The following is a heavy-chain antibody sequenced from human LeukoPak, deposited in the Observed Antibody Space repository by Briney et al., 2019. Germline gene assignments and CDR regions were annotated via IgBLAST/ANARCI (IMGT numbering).Heavy chain of an antibody. CDR3: ARHGRFGDLLAGGGWFDP. D-gene: IGHD3-10*01. Sequence: ASVKVSCKASGYTFTGYYMHWVRQAPGQGLEWMGWINPNSGGTNYAQKFQGRVTMTRDTSISTAYMELSRLRSDDTAVYYCARHGRFGDLLAGGGWFDPWGQGTLVTVSS. CDR1: GYTFTGYY. CDR2: INPNSGGT. V-gene: IGHV1-2*02. J-gene: IGHJ5*02.